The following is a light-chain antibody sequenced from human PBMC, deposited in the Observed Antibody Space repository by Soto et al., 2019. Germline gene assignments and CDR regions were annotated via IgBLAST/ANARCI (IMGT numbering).Light chain of an antibody. J-gene: IGKJ1*01. CDR2: QVS. CDR1: QSLVYSDGNTY. Sequence: DTVLTQTQLSAPVTLGQPASISCRSSQSLVYSDGNTYLSWLQQRPGQPPRLLIYQVSNRFPGVTDRFSGSGAGTDFTLKISRVEAEDVAVYYCVQFAHFPRTFGQGTNVEIK. V-gene: IGKV2-24*01. CDR3: VQFAHFPRT.